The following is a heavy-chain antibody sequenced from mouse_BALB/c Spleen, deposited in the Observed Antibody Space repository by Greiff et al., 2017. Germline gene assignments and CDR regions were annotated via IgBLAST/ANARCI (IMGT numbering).Heavy chain of an antibody. CDR2: ISSGGST. V-gene: IGHV5-6-5*01. CDR3: ARGGDYGSLFDY. J-gene: IGHJ2*01. Sequence: EVQLVESGGGLVKPGGSLKLSCAASGFTFSSYAMSWVRQTPEKRLEWVASISSGGSTYYPDSVKGRFTVSRDNARNILYLQMSSLRSEDTAMYYCARGGDYGSLFDYWGQGTTLTVSS. D-gene: IGHD2-2*01. CDR1: GFTFSSYA.